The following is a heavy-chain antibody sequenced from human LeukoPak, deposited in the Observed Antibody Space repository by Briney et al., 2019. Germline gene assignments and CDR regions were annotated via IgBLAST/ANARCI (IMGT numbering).Heavy chain of an antibody. D-gene: IGHD2-2*01. CDR1: GYSFTSYW. CDR2: IYPGDSDT. CDR3: ARQYCSSTSCGNWFDP. Sequence: GESLKISCKGSGYSFTSYWIGWVRQMPGKGLEWMGIIYPGDSDTRYSPSFQGQVTISADKSISTAYLQWSSLKASGTAMYYCARQYCSSTSCGNWFDPWGQGTLVTVSS. V-gene: IGHV5-51*01. J-gene: IGHJ5*02.